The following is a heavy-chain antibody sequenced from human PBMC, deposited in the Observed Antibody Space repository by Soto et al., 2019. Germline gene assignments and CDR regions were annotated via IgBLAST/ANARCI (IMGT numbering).Heavy chain of an antibody. CDR1: GYTFKSYD. J-gene: IGHJ5*02. Sequence: ASVKVSCKDSGYTFKSYDIKWVRQEKGKGVEWMGWMNPNSGNTGYAQKFQGRVTMTRNTSISTAYMELSSLRSEDTAVYYCARGFDVYGDYAWFDPWGQGTLVTVSS. CDR2: MNPNSGNT. D-gene: IGHD4-17*01. V-gene: IGHV1-8*01. CDR3: ARGFDVYGDYAWFDP.